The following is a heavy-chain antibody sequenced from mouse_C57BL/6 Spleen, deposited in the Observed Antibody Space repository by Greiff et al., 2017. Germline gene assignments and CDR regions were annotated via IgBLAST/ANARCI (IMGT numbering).Heavy chain of an antibody. Sequence: QVQLQQPGAELVRPGSSVKLSCKASGYTFTSYWMDWVKQRPGQGLEWIGNIYPSDSETHYNQKFKDKATLTVDKSSSTAYMQLSSLTSEDSAVYYCARRYSKDAMDYWGQGTSVTVSS. CDR1: GYTFTSYW. D-gene: IGHD2-5*01. J-gene: IGHJ4*01. CDR3: ARRYSKDAMDY. V-gene: IGHV1-61*01. CDR2: IYPSDSET.